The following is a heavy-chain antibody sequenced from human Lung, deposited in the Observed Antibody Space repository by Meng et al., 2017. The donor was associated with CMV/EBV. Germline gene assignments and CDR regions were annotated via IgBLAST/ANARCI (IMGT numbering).Heavy chain of an antibody. CDR1: GYSFTTYW. J-gene: IGHJ3*02. D-gene: IGHD1-7*01. CDR3: ARLWGVFDWNFDGFDI. V-gene: IGHV5-51*01. Sequence: GGSLRLXCQGSGYSFTTYWIAWVPQMPGKGLEWVGSIYPGDDDTRYSPSLQGQVTISADASIAAAYLQWNSLKASDTAMYYFARLWGVFDWNFDGFDIWGQG. CDR2: IYPGDDDT.